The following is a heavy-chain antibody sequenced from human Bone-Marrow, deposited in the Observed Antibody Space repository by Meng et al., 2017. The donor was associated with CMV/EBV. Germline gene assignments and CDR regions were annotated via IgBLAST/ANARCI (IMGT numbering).Heavy chain of an antibody. CDR3: ATGDGLRGYVGN. J-gene: IGHJ4*02. D-gene: IGHD5-12*01. Sequence: GGSLRLSCAASGFTFSSYSMNWVRQAPGKGLEWVSAISGSGGSTYYADSVKGRFTISRDNSKNTLYLQMNSLRAEDTAVYYCATGDGLRGYVGNWGQGTLVTVSS. CDR1: GFTFSSYS. V-gene: IGHV3-23*01. CDR2: ISGSGGST.